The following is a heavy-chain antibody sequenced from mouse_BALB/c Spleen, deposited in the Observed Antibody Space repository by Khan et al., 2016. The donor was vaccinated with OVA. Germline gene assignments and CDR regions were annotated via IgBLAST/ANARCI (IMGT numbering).Heavy chain of an antibody. V-gene: IGHV3-2*02. Sequence: EVQLQESGPGLLKPSQSLSLICTVTGYSITSDYAWNWIRQFPGNKLEWMGFISYSGNTKYNPSLKSRISITRDTSKNQFFLQLNSVTTEDTATYYCARVYGGDFDYWGQGTTLTVSS. CDR3: ARVYGGDFDY. CDR2: ISYSGNT. J-gene: IGHJ2*01. D-gene: IGHD1-1*01. CDR1: GYSITSDYA.